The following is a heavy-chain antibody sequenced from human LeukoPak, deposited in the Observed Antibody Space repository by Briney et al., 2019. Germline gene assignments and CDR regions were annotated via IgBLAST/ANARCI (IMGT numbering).Heavy chain of an antibody. Sequence: HPGGPLRLSCAASGFTVSNNYMSWVREAPGKGLEWVSLIYSGGSTRYADSVKGRFTISRDNSKNTLYLQINSLRAEDTAVYYCARVYDWNYAFDSWGQGTLVTVSS. CDR3: ARVYDWNYAFDS. V-gene: IGHV3-66*01. J-gene: IGHJ4*02. CDR2: IYSGGST. CDR1: GFTVSNNY. D-gene: IGHD1-7*01.